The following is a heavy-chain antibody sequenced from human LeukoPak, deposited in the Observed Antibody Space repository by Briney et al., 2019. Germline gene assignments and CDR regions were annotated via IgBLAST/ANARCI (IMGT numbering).Heavy chain of an antibody. Sequence: GGSLRLSCAASGFTFSSYSMNWVRQAPGKGLEWVSSISSSSSYIYYADSVKGRFTISRDNAKNSLYLQMNSLRAEDTAVYYCARDDDYYDSSGDVDYWGQGTLVTVSS. CDR3: ARDDDYYDSSGDVDY. D-gene: IGHD3-22*01. V-gene: IGHV3-21*01. J-gene: IGHJ4*02. CDR2: ISSSSSYI. CDR1: GFTFSSYS.